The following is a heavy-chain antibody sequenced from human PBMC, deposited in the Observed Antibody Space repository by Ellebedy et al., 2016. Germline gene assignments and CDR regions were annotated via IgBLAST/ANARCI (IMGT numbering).Heavy chain of an antibody. J-gene: IGHJ6*02. CDR3: ARVHYYDSSVWRDYYYYGMDV. CDR2: IWYDGSNK. CDR1: GFTFSSYG. V-gene: IGHV3-33*01. D-gene: IGHD3-22*01. Sequence: GGSLRLSCAASGFTFSSYGMHWVRQAPGKGLEWVAVIWYDGSNKYYADSVKGRFTISRDNSKNTLYLQMNSLRAEDTAVYYCARVHYYDSSVWRDYYYYGMDVWGQGTTVTVSS.